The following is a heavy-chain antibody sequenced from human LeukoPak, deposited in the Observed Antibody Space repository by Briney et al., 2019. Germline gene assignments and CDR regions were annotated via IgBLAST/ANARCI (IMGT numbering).Heavy chain of an antibody. J-gene: IGHJ4*02. D-gene: IGHD5-24*01. CDR1: GGTLSSYA. CDR3: ARDLEDGYNLLWGLDY. Sequence: SVKVSCKASGGTLSSYAISWVRQAPGQGLEWMGRIITIFGTANYAQKFQGRVTITTDESTSTAYMELSSLRSEDTAVYYCARDLEDGYNLLWGLDYWGQGTLVTVSS. CDR2: IITIFGTA. V-gene: IGHV1-69*05.